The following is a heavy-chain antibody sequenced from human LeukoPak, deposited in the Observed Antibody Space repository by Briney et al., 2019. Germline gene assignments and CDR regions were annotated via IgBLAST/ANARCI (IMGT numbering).Heavy chain of an antibody. CDR3: ARGYSGSYYRWFDP. CDR1: GCTFISYY. V-gene: IGHV1-46*01. Sequence: ASVKVSCKASGCTFISYYMHWVRQAPGQGLEWMGLINPSGGTTIYAQKFQGRVTMTRDTSTSTVYMELSSLRSEDTAVYSCARGYSGSYYRWFDPWGQGTLVTVSS. J-gene: IGHJ5*02. CDR2: INPSGGTT. D-gene: IGHD1-26*01.